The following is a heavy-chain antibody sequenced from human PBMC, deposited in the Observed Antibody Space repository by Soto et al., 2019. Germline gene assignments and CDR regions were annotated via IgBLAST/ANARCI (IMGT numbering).Heavy chain of an antibody. D-gene: IGHD3-10*01. CDR1: GFTFDDYA. CDR3: ANLPLYGSGFDC. Sequence: EVQLVESGGALVQPGGSLRLSCTASGFTFDDYAIHWVRQAPGKGLEWISGISWNGDATGYADSVKGRFTISRDNAKNSLSLQMNSLRTEDTAMYFCANLPLYGSGFDCWGQGTLVTVAS. J-gene: IGHJ4*02. CDR2: ISWNGDAT. V-gene: IGHV3-9*01.